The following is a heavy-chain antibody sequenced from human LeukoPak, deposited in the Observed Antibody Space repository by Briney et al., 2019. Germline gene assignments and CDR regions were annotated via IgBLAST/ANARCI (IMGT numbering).Heavy chain of an antibody. CDR1: GGSISSTNW. V-gene: IGHV4-4*02. CDR3: SRESGAFSPFGY. CDR2: FSLSGVT. D-gene: IGHD1-26*01. J-gene: IGHJ4*02. Sequence: SESLSLTCGVSGGSISSTNWWSWVRQLPGQGLKWIGEFSLSGVTNYNPSLKSRVTMSLDRSKNHLSLTLTSVTAADTAVYYCSRESGAFSPFGYWGQGTLVTVSS.